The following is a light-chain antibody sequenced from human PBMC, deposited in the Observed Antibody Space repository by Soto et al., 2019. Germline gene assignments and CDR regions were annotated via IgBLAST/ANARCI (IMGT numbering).Light chain of an antibody. CDR1: QSISSY. V-gene: IGKV3-11*01. Sequence: EIVLTQSPATLSLSPGERATLSCRASQSISSYLAWYQQKPGQAPRLLIYDASNRATGIPARFSGGGTGTDFNLTISSLEPEDFAVYYCQQRSNWPPTFGGGTKVEIK. CDR3: QQRSNWPPT. J-gene: IGKJ4*01. CDR2: DAS.